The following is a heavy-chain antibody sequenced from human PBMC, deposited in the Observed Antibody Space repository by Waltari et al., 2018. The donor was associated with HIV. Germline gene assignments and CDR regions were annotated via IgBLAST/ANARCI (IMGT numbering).Heavy chain of an antibody. CDR3: ARADPVGASRLSHFDL. J-gene: IGHJ2*01. V-gene: IGHV4-30-4*01. CDR2: IYFTGTT. D-gene: IGHD1-26*01. CDR1: GGSLSYKDSY. Sequence: QVQLQESGPGLVRPSQSLSRPCSVPGGSLSYKDSYWNWIRQSTRRGLEWIGAIYFTGTTAYNPSLKSRLIISVDRSKNEFSLKLNSVTAADTAMYYCARADPVGASRLSHFDLWGRGILVDVSA.